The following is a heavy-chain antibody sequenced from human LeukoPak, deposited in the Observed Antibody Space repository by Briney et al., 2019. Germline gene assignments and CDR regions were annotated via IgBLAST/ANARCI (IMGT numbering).Heavy chain of an antibody. CDR1: GYTFTSYA. Sequence: ASVKVSCKASGYTFTSYAMHWVRQAPGQRLEWRGWINAGNGNTKDSQKFQGRVTITRDTSASTAYMELSSLRSEDTAVYYCARSGYQLLTRLFDYWGQGTLVTVSS. CDR3: ARSGYQLLTRLFDY. V-gene: IGHV1-3*01. D-gene: IGHD2-2*01. J-gene: IGHJ4*02. CDR2: INAGNGNT.